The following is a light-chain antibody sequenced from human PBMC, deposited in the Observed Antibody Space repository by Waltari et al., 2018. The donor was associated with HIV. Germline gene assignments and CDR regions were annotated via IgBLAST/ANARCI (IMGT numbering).Light chain of an antibody. Sequence: QSALTPPRSVSGYPGQSVTISSSGTSSDVGGYNFVSWYKQNPGKPPKLMIYDGNGGPAGVPVCFSGSKSGNTASLTISGLQADDEADYYCCSYAGRYTWVFGGGTDLTVL. V-gene: IGLV2-11*01. CDR3: CSYAGRYTWV. CDR2: DGN. CDR1: SSDVGGYNF. J-gene: IGLJ3*02.